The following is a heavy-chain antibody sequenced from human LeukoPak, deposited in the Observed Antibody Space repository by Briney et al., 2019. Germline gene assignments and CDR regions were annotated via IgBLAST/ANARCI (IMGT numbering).Heavy chain of an antibody. J-gene: IGHJ3*02. CDR1: GFTFNNYW. V-gene: IGHV3-7*01. D-gene: IGHD2-21*02. Sequence: GSLRLSCAASGFTFNNYWMSWVRQAPGKGLEWVANIKQDGSEKYYVDSVKGRFTVSRDNAKNSLYLQMNSLRAEDTAVYYCARAHVTGVDAFDIWGQGTVVTVSS. CDR2: IKQDGSEK. CDR3: ARAHVTGVDAFDI.